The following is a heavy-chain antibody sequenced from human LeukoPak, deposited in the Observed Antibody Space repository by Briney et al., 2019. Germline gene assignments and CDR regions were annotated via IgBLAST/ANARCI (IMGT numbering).Heavy chain of an antibody. J-gene: IGHJ4*02. CDR1: GFTFSSYE. V-gene: IGHV3-48*03. CDR2: ISSSGSTI. Sequence: GGSLRLSCAASGFTFSSYEMNWVRQAPGKGLEWVSYISSSGSTIYYADSVKGRFTISRDNAKNSLYLQMHSLRAEDTAVYYCARVKVVAATRLFDYWGQGTLVTVSS. D-gene: IGHD2-15*01. CDR3: ARVKVVAATRLFDY.